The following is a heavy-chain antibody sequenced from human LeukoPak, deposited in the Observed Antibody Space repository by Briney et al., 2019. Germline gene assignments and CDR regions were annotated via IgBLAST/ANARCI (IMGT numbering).Heavy chain of an antibody. CDR3: ARAYPSSSTD. D-gene: IGHD2-2*01. Sequence: PSQTLSLTCAVSGGSISSGGYSWSWIRQPPGKGLEWIGYIYHSGSTHYNPSLKSRVTISQDTSQNQFSLRLSSVTAADTAVYYCARAYPSSSTDWGQGMLVTVSS. CDR1: GGSISSGGYS. V-gene: IGHV4-30-2*01. J-gene: IGHJ4*02. CDR2: IYHSGST.